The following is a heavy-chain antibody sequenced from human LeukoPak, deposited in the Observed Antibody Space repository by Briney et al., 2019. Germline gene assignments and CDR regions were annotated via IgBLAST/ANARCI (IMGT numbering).Heavy chain of an antibody. CDR2: ISYDGSNK. CDR1: GFTFSSYA. CDR3: ARETNPRIVGATPFDY. J-gene: IGHJ4*02. Sequence: TGGPLRLSCAASGFTFSSYAMHWVRQAPGKGLEWVAVISYDGSNKYYADSVKGRFTISRDNSKNTLYLQMNSLRAEDTAVYYCARETNPRIVGATPFDYWGQGTLVTVSS. D-gene: IGHD1-26*01. V-gene: IGHV3-30-3*01.